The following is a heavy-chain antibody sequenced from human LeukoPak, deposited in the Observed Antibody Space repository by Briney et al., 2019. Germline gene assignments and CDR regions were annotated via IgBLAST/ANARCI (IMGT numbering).Heavy chain of an antibody. D-gene: IGHD3-10*01. Sequence: SETLSLTCAVYGGSFSGYYWSWIRQPPGKGLEWIGEINHSGSTNYNPSLKSRVTISVGTSKNQFSLKLSSVTAADTAVYYCARRGYYYDGMDVWGKGTTVTVSS. CDR1: GGSFSGYY. J-gene: IGHJ6*04. CDR3: ARRGYYYDGMDV. V-gene: IGHV4-34*01. CDR2: INHSGST.